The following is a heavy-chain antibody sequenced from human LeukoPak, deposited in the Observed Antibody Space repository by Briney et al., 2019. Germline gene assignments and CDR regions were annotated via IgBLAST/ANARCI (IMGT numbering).Heavy chain of an antibody. V-gene: IGHV4-34*01. CDR3: ARGGMHSSGLDY. D-gene: IGHD3-22*01. CDR2: INHSGST. Sequence: SETLSLPCAVYGGSFSGYYWSWIRQPPGKGLEWIGEINHSGSTNYNPSLKSRVTISVDTSKNQFSLKLSSVTTADTAVYYCARGGMHSSGLDYWGQGTLVTVSS. J-gene: IGHJ4*02. CDR1: GGSFSGYY.